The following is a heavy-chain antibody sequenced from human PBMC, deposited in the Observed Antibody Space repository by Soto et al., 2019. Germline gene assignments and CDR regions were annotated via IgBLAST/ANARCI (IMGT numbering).Heavy chain of an antibody. CDR3: VREGGTMVRGVDSSSHWFDP. D-gene: IGHD3-10*01. V-gene: IGHV1-46*01. CDR2: INPSGGST. J-gene: IGHJ5*02. CDR1: GYTFTRYY. Sequence: ASVKVSCKASGYTFTRYYMHWVRQAPGQGLEWMGIINPSGGSTSYAQKFQGRVTMTRDTSTSTVHMELSSQRSEDTAVYYCVREGGTMVRGVDSSSHWFDPWGQGTLVTVSS.